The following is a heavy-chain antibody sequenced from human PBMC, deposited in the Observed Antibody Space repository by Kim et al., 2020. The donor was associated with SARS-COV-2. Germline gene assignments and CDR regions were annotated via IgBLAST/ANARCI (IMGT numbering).Heavy chain of an antibody. Sequence: GGITEYASSGKDRFTISRDKPKNTLYLQMNSRGAEDTAVYYCANLYGSGSWGQGTLVTVSS. CDR3: ANLYGSGS. CDR2: GGIT. V-gene: IGHV3-23*01. J-gene: IGHJ4*02. D-gene: IGHD3-10*01.